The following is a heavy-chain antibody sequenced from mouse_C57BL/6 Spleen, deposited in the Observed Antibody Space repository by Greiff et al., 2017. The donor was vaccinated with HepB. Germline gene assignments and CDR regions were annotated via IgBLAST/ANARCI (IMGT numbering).Heavy chain of an antibody. D-gene: IGHD1-1*01. CDR1: GFNIKNTY. CDR3: ARALYYGSSPYYFDY. V-gene: IGHV14-3*01. J-gene: IGHJ2*01. CDR2: IDPANGNT. Sequence: VQLQQSVAELVRPGASVKLSCTASGFNIKNTYMHWVKQRPEQGLEWIGRIDPANGNTKYAPKFQGKATITADTSSNTAYLQLSSLTSEDTAIYYCARALYYGSSPYYFDYWGQGTTLTVSS.